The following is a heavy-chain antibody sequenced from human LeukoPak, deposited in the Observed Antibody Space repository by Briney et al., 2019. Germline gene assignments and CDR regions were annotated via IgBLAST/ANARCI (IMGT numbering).Heavy chain of an antibody. Sequence: PGGPLSLSCAASGFTVSSNYMSWVRQAPGKGLEWVSVIYSGGSTYYADSVKGRFTISRDNSKSTLYLQMNSLRAEDTAVYYCATLGASGWSEAFDIWGQGTTVTVSS. CDR1: GFTVSSNY. D-gene: IGHD1-26*01. CDR2: IYSGGST. V-gene: IGHV3-53*01. J-gene: IGHJ3*02. CDR3: ATLGASGWSEAFDI.